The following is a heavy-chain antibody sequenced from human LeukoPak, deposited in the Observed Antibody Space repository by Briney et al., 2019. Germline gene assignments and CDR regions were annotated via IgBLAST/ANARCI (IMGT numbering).Heavy chain of an antibody. Sequence: GESLKISCKGSGYSFTSYWIGWVRQMPGKGLEWMGIIYPGDSDTRYSPSFQGQVTISADKSISTAYLQWGSLKASDTAMYYCARPLRYFGWLLPDGDAFDIWGQGTMVTVSS. V-gene: IGHV5-51*01. D-gene: IGHD3-9*01. CDR2: IYPGDSDT. CDR1: GYSFTSYW. CDR3: ARPLRYFGWLLPDGDAFDI. J-gene: IGHJ3*02.